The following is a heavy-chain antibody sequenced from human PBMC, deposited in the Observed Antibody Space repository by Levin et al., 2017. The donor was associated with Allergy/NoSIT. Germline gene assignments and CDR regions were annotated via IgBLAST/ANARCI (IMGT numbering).Heavy chain of an antibody. V-gene: IGHV4-61*02. J-gene: IGHJ4*02. CDR2: LYSSGST. D-gene: IGHD6-25*01. CDR3: AVERFSRGSGVY. CDR1: GGSLSSDVYY. Sequence: SETLSLTCTVSGGSLSSDVYYWTWIRQPAGKGLEWIGRLYSSGSTNYNPSLKSRATISGDTSKNQFSLKLISVTAADTAIYYCAVERFSRGSGVYWGQGMQVIVSS.